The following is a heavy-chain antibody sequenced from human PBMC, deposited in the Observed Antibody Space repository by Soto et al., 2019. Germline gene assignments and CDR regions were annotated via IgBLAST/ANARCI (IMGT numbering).Heavy chain of an antibody. Sequence: GGSLRLSCTASGFSFSNYAMTWVRQAPGKGLEWVSTVSGSTSSSIYYADSVNGRFTISRDNSKNTLYLQMSSLRAEDTAVYYCAKVSSAWYAGFFDLWGQGTLVTVSS. V-gene: IGHV3-23*01. J-gene: IGHJ4*02. CDR3: AKVSSAWYAGFFDL. D-gene: IGHD2-8*01. CDR2: VSGSTSSSI. CDR1: GFSFSNYA.